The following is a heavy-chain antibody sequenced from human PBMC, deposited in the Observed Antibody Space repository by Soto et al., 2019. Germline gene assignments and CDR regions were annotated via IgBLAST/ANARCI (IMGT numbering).Heavy chain of an antibody. V-gene: IGHV3-23*01. J-gene: IGHJ4*02. CDR3: AKGPYGSGSYYPYYFDY. CDR1: GFTFTSYA. CDR2: ISGSGGST. D-gene: IGHD3-10*01. Sequence: GGSLRLSCAASGFTFTSYAMNWVRQAPGKGLEWVSLISGSGGSTYYADSVKGRFTISRDNSKNTLYLQMNSLRAEDTAVYYCAKGPYGSGSYYPYYFDYWGQGTLVTVSS.